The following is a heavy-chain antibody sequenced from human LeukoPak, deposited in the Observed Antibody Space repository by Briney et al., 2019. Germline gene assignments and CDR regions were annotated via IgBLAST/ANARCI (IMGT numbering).Heavy chain of an antibody. CDR1: GGSISGYY. CDR3: ARGFAYYYGSGSYPVAGMDV. CDR2: INHSGST. D-gene: IGHD3-10*01. Sequence: PSETLSLTCTVSGGSISGYYWSWIRQPPGKGLEWIGEINHSGSTNYNPSLKSRVTISVDTSKNQFSLKLSSVTAADTAVYYCARGFAYYYGSGSYPVAGMDVWGQGTTVTVSS. J-gene: IGHJ6*02. V-gene: IGHV4-34*01.